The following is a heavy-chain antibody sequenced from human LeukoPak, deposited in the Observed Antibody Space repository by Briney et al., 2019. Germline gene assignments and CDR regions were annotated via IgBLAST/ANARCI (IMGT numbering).Heavy chain of an antibody. CDR1: VYTFTSYA. Sequence: ASVKVSCKASVYTFTSYAMNWVRQAPGQGLEWMGWINTNTGDPTYAQGFTGRFVFSFDTSVSTAYLQSSSLKAEDTAVYYCARDRRVTGYNWFDPWGQGTLVTVSS. D-gene: IGHD5-18*01. CDR3: ARDRRVTGYNWFDP. CDR2: INTNTGDP. V-gene: IGHV7-4-1*02. J-gene: IGHJ5*02.